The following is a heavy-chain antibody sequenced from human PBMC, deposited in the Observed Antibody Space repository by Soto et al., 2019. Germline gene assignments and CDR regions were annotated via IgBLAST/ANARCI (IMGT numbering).Heavy chain of an antibody. CDR1: GGTFSRHA. Sequence: QVQLVQSGAEVRKPGSSVKVSCKASGGTFSRHAISWVRQAPGQGPEWMGGIIPIFGTANHAQKFQGRVTIIADESTSTVYMELSSLRSEDTAMYYCARGWGYDSNDYYYAYWGQVTLVIVSS. CDR3: ARGWGYDSNDYYYAY. J-gene: IGHJ4*02. D-gene: IGHD3-22*01. CDR2: IIPIFGTA. V-gene: IGHV1-69*01.